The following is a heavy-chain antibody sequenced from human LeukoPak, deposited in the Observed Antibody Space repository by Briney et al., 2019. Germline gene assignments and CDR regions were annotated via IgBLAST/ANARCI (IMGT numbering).Heavy chain of an antibody. CDR3: ARGGLYKFDY. J-gene: IGHJ4*02. CDR1: GGSISSYY. V-gene: IGHV4-59*12. D-gene: IGHD5-24*01. Sequence: SETLSLTCTVSGGSISSYYWSRIRQPPGKGLEWIGYIYYSGSTYYNPSLKSRVTMSVDTSKNQFTLKLSSVTAADTAVYYCARGGLYKFDYWGQGTLVTVSS. CDR2: IYYSGST.